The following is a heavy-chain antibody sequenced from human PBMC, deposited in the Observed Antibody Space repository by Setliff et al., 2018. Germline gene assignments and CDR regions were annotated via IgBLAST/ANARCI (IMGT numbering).Heavy chain of an antibody. Sequence: PGGSLRLSCAASGFTFSDHYMTWIRQAPGKGLEWVSYISSSGSLTLYADSVRGRFSISRDNIKDSLYLQMNSLRSEDTAVYYCARAPGGNYFDYWGPGILVTVSS. CDR2: ISSSGSLT. D-gene: IGHD2-15*01. V-gene: IGHV3-11*01. CDR3: ARAPGGNYFDY. CDR1: GFTFSDHY. J-gene: IGHJ4*02.